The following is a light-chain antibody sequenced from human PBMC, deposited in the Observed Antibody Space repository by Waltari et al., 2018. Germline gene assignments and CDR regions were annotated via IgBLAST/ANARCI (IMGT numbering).Light chain of an antibody. J-gene: IGLJ1*01. V-gene: IGLV3-10*01. CDR2: EAT. Sequence: SYELTQTPSVSVSPGQTARITCSGHELPRKYAYWFQQKSGQAPRLVIYEATKRPSGIPDRFSGSSSGTVATLTIAVAQVDDEADYYCYSSDSTGLRVFGGGTSVVVL. CDR1: ELPRKY. CDR3: YSSDSTGLRV.